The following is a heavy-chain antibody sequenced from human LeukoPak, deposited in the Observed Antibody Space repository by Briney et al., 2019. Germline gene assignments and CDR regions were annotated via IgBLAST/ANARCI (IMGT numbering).Heavy chain of an antibody. CDR1: GYTFTIYY. D-gene: IGHD1-26*01. Sequence: ASVKVSCKASGYTFTIYYMHWARQAPGQGLEWMGIINPSGGSTSYAQKFQGRVTMTRDTSTSTVYMELSSLRSEDTAVYYWARDVGSFGYDYWGQGTLVTVSS. CDR2: INPSGGST. CDR3: ARDVGSFGYDY. V-gene: IGHV1-46*01. J-gene: IGHJ4*02.